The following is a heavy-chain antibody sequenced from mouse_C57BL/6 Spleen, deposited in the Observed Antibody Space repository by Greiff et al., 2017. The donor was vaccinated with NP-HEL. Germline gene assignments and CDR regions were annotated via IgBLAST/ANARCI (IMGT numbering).Heavy chain of an antibody. D-gene: IGHD2-1*01. Sequence: EVQLVESGGGLVQPKGSLKLSCAASGFTFNTYAMHWVRQAPGKGLEWVARIRSKSSNYSTYYADSVKDRFTISRDDSQSMLYLQMNNLKTEDTAMYYCVREEIYYGRYYAMDYWGQGTSVTVSS. CDR3: VREEIYYGRYYAMDY. V-gene: IGHV10-3*01. J-gene: IGHJ4*01. CDR1: GFTFNTYA. CDR2: IRSKSSNYST.